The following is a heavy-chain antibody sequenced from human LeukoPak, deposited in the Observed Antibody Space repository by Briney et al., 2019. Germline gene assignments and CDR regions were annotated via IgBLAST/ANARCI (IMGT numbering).Heavy chain of an antibody. D-gene: IGHD3-22*01. Sequence: SETLSLTCAVYGGSFSGYYWSWIRQPPGKGLEWVGEINHSGSTNYNPSLKSRVTISVDTSKNQFSLKLSSVTAADTAVYYCARDASYYDSSGAGNWFDPWGQGTLVTVSS. CDR2: INHSGST. CDR1: GGSFSGYY. J-gene: IGHJ5*02. CDR3: ARDASYYDSSGAGNWFDP. V-gene: IGHV4-34*01.